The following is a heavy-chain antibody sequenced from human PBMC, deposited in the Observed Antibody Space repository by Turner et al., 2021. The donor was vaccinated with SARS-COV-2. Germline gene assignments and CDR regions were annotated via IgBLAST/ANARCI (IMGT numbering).Heavy chain of an antibody. CDR1: GHSISSYW. V-gene: IGHV5-51*01. D-gene: IGHD6-6*01. CDR2: IFLGDSYT. CDR3: AKHRGSSYGMDF. Sequence: EVQLEQSGAEAKKPGETLKISCKGSGHSISSYWLGLVRQRPGKGLWWMGIIFLGDSYTRYSPSCQGQVTISAYNSISSAYLQWSSLTASDTATYDCAKHRGSSYGMDFWSHGTTVTVSS. J-gene: IGHJ6*02.